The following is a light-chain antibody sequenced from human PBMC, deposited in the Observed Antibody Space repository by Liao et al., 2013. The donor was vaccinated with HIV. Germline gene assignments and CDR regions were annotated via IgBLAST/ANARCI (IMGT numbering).Light chain of an antibody. V-gene: IGLV3-1*01. CDR3: QAWDATTVI. J-gene: IGLJ2*01. Sequence: SYELTQPPSVSVSPGQTASITCSGHKLGEKYASWYQQKPGQSPVLVIYEDNKRPSGIPERFSGSNSGNTATLTISGTQAMDEADYYCQAWDATTVIFGGGDQADRP. CDR2: EDN. CDR1: KLGEKY.